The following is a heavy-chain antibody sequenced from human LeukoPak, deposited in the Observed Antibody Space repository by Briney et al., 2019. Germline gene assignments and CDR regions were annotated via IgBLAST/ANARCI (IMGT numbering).Heavy chain of an antibody. V-gene: IGHV4-59*08. Sequence: PSETLSLTCTVSGGSISSYYWSWIRQPPGKGLEWIGYICYSGSTNYNPSLKSRVTISVDTSKNQFSLKLSSVTAADTAVYYCARQLNTAMAAIDYWGQGTLVTVSS. CDR2: ICYSGST. CDR1: GGSISSYY. CDR3: ARQLNTAMAAIDY. D-gene: IGHD5-18*01. J-gene: IGHJ4*02.